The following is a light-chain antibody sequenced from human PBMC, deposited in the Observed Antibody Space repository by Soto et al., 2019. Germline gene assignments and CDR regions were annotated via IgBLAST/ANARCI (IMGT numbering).Light chain of an antibody. Sequence: IVMTQSPASLSVSPGEGATLSCRASQSVSNNLAWYQQKPGQAPRLLIYGASTKATGIPARFSGSGSGTDFTLTISSLQSEDFAVYYCQQYNNWPRGTLGQGTKV. J-gene: IGKJ1*01. CDR1: QSVSNN. CDR2: GAS. CDR3: QQYNNWPRGT. V-gene: IGKV3-15*01.